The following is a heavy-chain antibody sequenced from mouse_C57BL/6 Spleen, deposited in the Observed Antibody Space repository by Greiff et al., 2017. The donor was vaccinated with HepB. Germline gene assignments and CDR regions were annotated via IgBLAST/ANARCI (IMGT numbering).Heavy chain of an antibody. CDR3: ATVYYGSPWFAY. CDR2: INPNNGGT. Sequence: VQLQQSGPELVKPGASVKISCKASGYTFTDYYMNWVKQSHGKSLEWIGDINPNNGGTSYNQKFKGKATLTVDKSSSTAYMELRSLTSEDSAVYYCATVYYGSPWFAYWGQGTLVTVSA. J-gene: IGHJ3*01. D-gene: IGHD1-1*01. V-gene: IGHV1-26*01. CDR1: GYTFTDYY.